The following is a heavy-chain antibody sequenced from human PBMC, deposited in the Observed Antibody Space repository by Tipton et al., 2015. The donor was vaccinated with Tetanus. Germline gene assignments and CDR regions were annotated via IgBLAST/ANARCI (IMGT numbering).Heavy chain of an antibody. CDR1: GGSLFSGSFY. Sequence: TLSLTCTVSGGSLFSGSFYWSWIRQPPGKGLEWISYIFVSGSTNYNPALKSRVTISMDTSKNQISLNLTSVTAADTAVYFCARRSYCTSTRCFDAFDLWGPGTRVTVSS. V-gene: IGHV4-61*01. CDR2: IFVSGST. D-gene: IGHD2-8*01. CDR3: ARRSYCTSTRCFDAFDL. J-gene: IGHJ3*01.